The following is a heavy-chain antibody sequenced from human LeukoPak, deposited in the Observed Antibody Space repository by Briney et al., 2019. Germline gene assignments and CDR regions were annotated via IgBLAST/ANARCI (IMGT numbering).Heavy chain of an antibody. CDR1: GGSISSSSYY. CDR2: IYYSGST. V-gene: IGHV4-39*01. D-gene: IGHD1-14*01. Sequence: PSETLSLTCTVSGGSISSSSYYWGWIRQPPGKGLEWIGSIYYSGSTYYNPSLKSRVTISVDTSKNQFSLKLSSVTAADTAVYYCARLRLRSLESCWGQGTLVTVSS. J-gene: IGHJ4*02. CDR3: ARLRLRSLESC.